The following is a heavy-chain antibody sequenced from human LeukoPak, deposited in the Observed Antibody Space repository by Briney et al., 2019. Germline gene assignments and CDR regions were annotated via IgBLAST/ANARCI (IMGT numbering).Heavy chain of an antibody. J-gene: IGHJ3*02. CDR3: ARALIVVVPAAIEGGAFDI. CDR1: GGSISSGGYS. CDR2: IYHSGST. V-gene: IGHV4-30-2*01. D-gene: IGHD2-2*02. Sequence: SQTLSLTCAVSGGSISSGGYSWSWIRQPPGKGLEWIGYIYHSGSTYYNPSLKSRVTISVDTSKNQFSLKLSSVTAADTAVYYCARALIVVVPAAIEGGAFDIWGQGTMVTVSS.